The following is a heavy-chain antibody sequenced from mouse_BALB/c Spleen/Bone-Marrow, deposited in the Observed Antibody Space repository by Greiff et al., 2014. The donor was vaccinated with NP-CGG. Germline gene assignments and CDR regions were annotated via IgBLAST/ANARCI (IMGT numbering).Heavy chain of an antibody. J-gene: IGHJ4*01. CDR1: GFTFSSYA. CDR2: ISSGGSYT. D-gene: IGHD1-2*01. V-gene: IGHV5-9-4*01. CDR3: ARDHYGYYTMDY. Sequence: EVQLVESGGGLVKPGGSLKLSCAASGFTFSSYAMSWVRQSPEKRLEWVAEISSGGSYTYYPDTVTGRFTISRDNAKNTLYLEMSSLRSEDTAMYYCARDHYGYYTMDYWGQGTSGTVSS.